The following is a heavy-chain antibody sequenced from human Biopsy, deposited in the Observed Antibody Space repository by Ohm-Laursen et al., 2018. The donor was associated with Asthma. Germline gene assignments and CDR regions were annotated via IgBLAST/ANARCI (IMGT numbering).Heavy chain of an antibody. CDR1: GFKFDEYT. Sequence: SLRLSCAASGFKFDEYTMHWVRQAPGKGLEWVSGISWNSATIGYADSVEGRFTISRDNAKNFVFLHMDSLRPEDTAFYYCAKVRSDWVITESFDYWSQGVLVTVSS. CDR2: ISWNSATI. D-gene: IGHD3-22*01. V-gene: IGHV3-9*01. CDR3: AKVRSDWVITESFDY. J-gene: IGHJ4*02.